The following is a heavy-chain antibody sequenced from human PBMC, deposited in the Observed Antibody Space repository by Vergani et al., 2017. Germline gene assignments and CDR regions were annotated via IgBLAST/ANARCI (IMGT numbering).Heavy chain of an antibody. CDR3: ARSPKGAVTTYWFDP. CDR2: IFYSGST. CDR1: GGSISSTHYY. D-gene: IGHD4-17*01. J-gene: IGHJ5*02. V-gene: IGHV4-39*01. Sequence: QLQLQESGPGLVKPSETLSLTCTVSGGSISSTHYYWAWIRQPPGKGLEWIGNIFYSGSTYYNPSLKSRVTIFVDTSKNQFSLKRSSVTAADTAVYYCARSPKGAVTTYWFDPWGQGTLVTVAS.